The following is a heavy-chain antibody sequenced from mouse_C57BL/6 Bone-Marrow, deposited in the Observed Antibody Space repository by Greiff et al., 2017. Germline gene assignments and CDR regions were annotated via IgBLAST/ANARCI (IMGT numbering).Heavy chain of an antibody. CDR2: VYPYNGGT. J-gene: IGHJ2*01. CDR1: GFTFTDYY. D-gene: IGHD1-1*01. Sequence: VQLKESGPVLVKPGPSVKISCKASGFTFTDYYMHWVKQSHGKSLEWIGLVYPYNGGTSYNQKFKGKATLTVDTSSSTAYMELNSLTSEDSAVYYCARWHYGSIYPFDYWGQGTTLTVSS. CDR3: ARWHYGSIYPFDY. V-gene: IGHV1-36*01.